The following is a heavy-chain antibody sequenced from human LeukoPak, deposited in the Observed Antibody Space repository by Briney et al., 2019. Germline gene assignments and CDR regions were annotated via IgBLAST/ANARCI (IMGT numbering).Heavy chain of an antibody. J-gene: IGHJ4*02. CDR2: ISSSSSTI. D-gene: IGHD2-21*02. CDR3: ARDGRMTRSFDY. V-gene: IGHV3-11*04. CDR1: GFTFSDYY. Sequence: GGSLRLSCAASGFTFSDYYMSWIRQAPGKGLEWASYISSSSSTIYYADSVKGRFTISRDNAKNSLYLQMNSLRAEDTAVYYCARDGRMTRSFDYWGQGTLVTVSS.